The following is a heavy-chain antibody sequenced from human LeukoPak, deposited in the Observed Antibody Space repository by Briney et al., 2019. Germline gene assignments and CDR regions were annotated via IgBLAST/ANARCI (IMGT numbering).Heavy chain of an antibody. J-gene: IGHJ4*01. D-gene: IGHD2-21*02. V-gene: IGHV3-21*01. Sequence: GGSLRLSCAASGFSFSSYTMNWVRQAPGKGLEWVSSIAGSSGYISYADSVKGRFTISRDNAKKSLYLQMTSLTAEDTAVYYCARDRGVYCGGDCYLGFDYWGRGTLVTVSS. CDR2: IAGSSGYI. CDR3: ARDRGVYCGGDCYLGFDY. CDR1: GFSFSSYT.